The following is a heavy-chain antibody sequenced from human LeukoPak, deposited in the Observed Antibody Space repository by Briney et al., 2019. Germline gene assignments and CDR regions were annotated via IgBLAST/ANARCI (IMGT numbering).Heavy chain of an antibody. CDR2: INQVGSEK. J-gene: IGHJ4*02. CDR3: ASVSLDSSGYYSVPAHFDY. CDR1: GFTISRYW. Sequence: GGSLRLSCAASGFTISRYWMNWVRQAPGKGLEWIANINQVGSEKYYVYSVRGRLTISRDNAKKSLYLQVNSLRADDTAVYYCASVSLDSSGYYSVPAHFDYWGQGTLVAVSS. V-gene: IGHV3-7*01. D-gene: IGHD3-22*01.